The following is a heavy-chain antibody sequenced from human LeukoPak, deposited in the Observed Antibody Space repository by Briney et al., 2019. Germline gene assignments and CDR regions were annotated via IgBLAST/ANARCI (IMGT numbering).Heavy chain of an antibody. D-gene: IGHD4-17*01. J-gene: IGHJ5*02. CDR1: GFTFSSYW. Sequence: PGGSLRLSCAASGFTFSSYWMHWVRQAPGKGLEWVAVIWYDGSNKYYADSVKGRFTISRDNSKNTLYLQMNSLRAEDTAVYYCARDTSYGEDGPWGQGTLVTVSS. CDR2: IWYDGSNK. CDR3: ARDTSYGEDGP. V-gene: IGHV3-33*08.